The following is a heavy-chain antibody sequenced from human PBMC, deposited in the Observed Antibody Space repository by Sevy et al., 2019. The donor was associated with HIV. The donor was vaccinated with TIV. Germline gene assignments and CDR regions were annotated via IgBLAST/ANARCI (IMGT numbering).Heavy chain of an antibody. J-gene: IGHJ4*02. Sequence: GGSLRLSCAASGFTFSSYSMNWVRQAPGKGLEWVSSISSSSSYIYYADSVKGRFTISRDNAKNSLYPQMNSLRAEDTAVYYCARDPSEVPAARREKHFDYWGQGTLVTVSS. D-gene: IGHD2-2*01. CDR3: ARDPSEVPAARREKHFDY. V-gene: IGHV3-21*01. CDR1: GFTFSSYS. CDR2: ISSSSSYI.